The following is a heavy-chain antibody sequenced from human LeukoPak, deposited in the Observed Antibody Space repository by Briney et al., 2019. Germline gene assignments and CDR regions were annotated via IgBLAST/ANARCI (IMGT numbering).Heavy chain of an antibody. CDR3: AKDIRWFGELTDYGMDV. Sequence: GGSLRLSCAASGFTFDDYAMHWVRQAPGKGLEWVSGISWNSGSIGYADSVKGRFTISRDNAKNSLYLQMNSLRAEDTALYYCAKDIRWFGELTDYGMDVWGQGTTVTVSS. V-gene: IGHV3-9*01. D-gene: IGHD3-10*01. CDR2: ISWNSGSI. J-gene: IGHJ6*02. CDR1: GFTFDDYA.